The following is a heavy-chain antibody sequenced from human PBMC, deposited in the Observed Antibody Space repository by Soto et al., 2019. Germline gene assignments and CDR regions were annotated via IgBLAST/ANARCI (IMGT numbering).Heavy chain of an antibody. CDR1: GGSFSGYY. V-gene: IGHV4-34*01. D-gene: IGHD3-10*01. CDR2: INHSGST. Sequence: QVQLQQWGAGLLKPSETLSLTCAVYGGSFSGYYWSWIRQPPGKGLEWIGEINHSGSTNYNPSLKSRVPISVDTSKNQFSLKLSSVTAADTAVYYCARNYGSGRYYYYYGMDVWGQGTTVTVSS. J-gene: IGHJ6*02. CDR3: ARNYGSGRYYYYYGMDV.